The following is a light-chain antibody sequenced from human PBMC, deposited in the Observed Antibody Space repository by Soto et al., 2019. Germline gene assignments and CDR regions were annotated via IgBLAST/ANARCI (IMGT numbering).Light chain of an antibody. V-gene: IGLV1-40*01. CDR3: QSYDSSLSGWV. J-gene: IGLJ3*02. CDR1: SSNIGAGYD. Sequence: QSVLTQPPSVSGAPGQRVTISCTGSSSNIGAGYDVHWYQQLPGTAPKLLIYGXXNRXXXXXXRXSGSKSGTSASLAITGLQAEDEXXYYCQSYDSSLSGWVFGGGTKLTVL. CDR2: GXX.